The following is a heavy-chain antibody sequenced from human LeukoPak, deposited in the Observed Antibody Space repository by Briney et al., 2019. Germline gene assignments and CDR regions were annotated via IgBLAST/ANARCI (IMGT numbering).Heavy chain of an antibody. CDR1: GGSISSGGYY. Sequence: SETLSLTCTVSGGSISSGGYYWSWIRQHPGKGLEWIGYIYYSGSTYYNPSLKSRVTISVDTSKNQFSLKLSSVTAADTAVYYCARYYDILTGTIDPWGQGTLVTVSS. J-gene: IGHJ5*02. D-gene: IGHD3-9*01. V-gene: IGHV4-31*03. CDR3: ARYYDILTGTIDP. CDR2: IYYSGST.